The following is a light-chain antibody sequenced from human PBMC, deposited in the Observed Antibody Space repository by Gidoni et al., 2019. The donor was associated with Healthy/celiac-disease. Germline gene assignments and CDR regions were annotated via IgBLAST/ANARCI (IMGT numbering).Light chain of an antibody. CDR1: QSVSSSY. V-gene: IGKV3-20*01. J-gene: IGKJ2*01. Sequence: EIVLPQSPGTLSLSPGERATLSCRASQSVSSSYVAWYQQKPGQAPRLLIYGASSRATGIPDRFSGSGSGTDFTLTISRLEPEDFAVYYCQQYGSSPRYTFGQGTKLEIK. CDR2: GAS. CDR3: QQYGSSPRYT.